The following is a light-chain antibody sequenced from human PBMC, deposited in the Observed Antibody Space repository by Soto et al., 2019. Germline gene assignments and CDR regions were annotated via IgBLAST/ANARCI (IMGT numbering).Light chain of an antibody. Sequence: QSALTQFASVSGSPGQSITISCIGTSSDIGGYKYVSWYQQHPGKAPKLMIYEVSKRPSGVPDRFSGSRSGNTASLTVSGLQAEDEADYYCSSFAGSPVVFGGGTKLTVL. V-gene: IGLV2-8*01. CDR3: SSFAGSPVV. J-gene: IGLJ2*01. CDR1: SSDIGGYKY. CDR2: EVS.